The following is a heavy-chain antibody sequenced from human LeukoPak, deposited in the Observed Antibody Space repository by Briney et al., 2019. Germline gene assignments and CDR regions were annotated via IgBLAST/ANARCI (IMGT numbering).Heavy chain of an antibody. D-gene: IGHD2-21*01. CDR2: VLYNGSKK. J-gene: IGHJ4*02. Sequence: PGGSLRLSCAASGFTFTRYTMHWVRQAPGKGLEWVALVLYNGSKKYYADSVKGRFTLSRDDSKNTLSLEMNALRGDDTAVYYCVRDNYGGILDFWGQGTLVTVSS. CDR1: GFTFTRYT. V-gene: IGHV3-30*04. CDR3: VRDNYGGILDF.